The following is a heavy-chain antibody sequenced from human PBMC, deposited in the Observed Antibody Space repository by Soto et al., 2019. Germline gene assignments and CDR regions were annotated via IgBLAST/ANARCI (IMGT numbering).Heavy chain of an antibody. CDR1: GGSITRGPYS. Sequence: QLQLQESGPGLVKPSQTLSLTCAVSGGSITRGPYSWGWIRQSPGEGLEWIGTFHHGGNTYYNPCLESRFTISVETSKTQFALKLTYVSVAEMAVDSCAGLGVYRDSTGGYGYYGMDFWGQGTPVTVSS. V-gene: IGHV4-39*01. J-gene: IGHJ6*02. CDR2: FHHGGNT. CDR3: AGLGVYRDSTGGYGYYGMDF. D-gene: IGHD2-2*01.